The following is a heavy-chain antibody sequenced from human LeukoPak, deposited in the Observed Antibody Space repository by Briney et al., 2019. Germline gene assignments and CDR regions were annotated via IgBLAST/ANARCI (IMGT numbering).Heavy chain of an antibody. J-gene: IGHJ4*02. CDR2: IYYSGST. CDR3: ARRTAMAYFDY. Sequence: SETLSLTCTVSGGSINSYYWSWIRQPPGKGLEWIGYIYYSGSTNYNPSLKSRVTISVDTSKNQFSLKLSSVTAADTAVYYCARRTAMAYFDYWGQGTLVTVSS. CDR1: GGSINSYY. V-gene: IGHV4-59*08. D-gene: IGHD5-18*01.